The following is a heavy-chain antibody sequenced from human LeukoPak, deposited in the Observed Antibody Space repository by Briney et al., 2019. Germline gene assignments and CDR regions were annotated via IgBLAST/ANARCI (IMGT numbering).Heavy chain of an antibody. CDR2: IIPIFGTA. CDR1: GGTYSSYA. D-gene: IGHD4-23*01. V-gene: IGHV1-69*05. CDR3: ARSVGGGNSGYYYYYMDV. Sequence: GASVKVSCKASGGTYSSYAISWVRQAPGQGLEWMGGIIPIFGTANDAQKFQGRVTITTDESTSTAYMELSSLRSEDTAVYYCARSVGGGNSGYYYYYMDVWGKGTTVTVSS. J-gene: IGHJ6*03.